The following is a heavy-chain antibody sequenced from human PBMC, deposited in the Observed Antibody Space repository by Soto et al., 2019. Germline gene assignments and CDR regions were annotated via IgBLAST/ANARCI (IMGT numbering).Heavy chain of an antibody. CDR2: IYPGDSDT. V-gene: IGHV5-51*01. CDR3: ARLPVAGTDYYYYGMDV. J-gene: IGHJ6*02. Sequence: PGESLKISCKGSGYSFTSYWIGWVRQMPGKGLEWMGIIYPGDSDTRYSPSFQGQVTISADKSISTAYLQWSSLKASDTAMYYCARLPVAGTDYYYYGMDVWGQGTTVTVSS. D-gene: IGHD6-19*01. CDR1: GYSFTSYW.